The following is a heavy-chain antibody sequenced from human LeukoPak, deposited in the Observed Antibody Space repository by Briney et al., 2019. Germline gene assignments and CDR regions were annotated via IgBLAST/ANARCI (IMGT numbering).Heavy chain of an antibody. V-gene: IGHV1-3*01. CDR2: INAGNGNT. CDR3: ARRRAGIAGPFDY. J-gene: IGHJ4*02. Sequence: ASVKVSCKASGYTFTSYAMHWVRQAPGQRLEWMGWINAGNGNTKYSQKFQGRVTITRDTSASTAYMELSSLRSEDTAVYYCARRRAGIAGPFDYWGQGILVAVSS. D-gene: IGHD6-13*01. CDR1: GYTFTSYA.